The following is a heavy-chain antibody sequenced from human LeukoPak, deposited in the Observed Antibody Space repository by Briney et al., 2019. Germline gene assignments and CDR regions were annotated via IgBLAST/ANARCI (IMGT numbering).Heavy chain of an antibody. CDR3: ARERSNRRDGYNYVY. CDR2: INPNSGGT. V-gene: IGHV1-2*02. D-gene: IGHD5-24*01. CDR1: GYTFTGYY. J-gene: IGHJ4*02. Sequence: ASVKVSCKASGYTFTGYYMHWVRQAPGQGLEWMGWINPNSGGTNYAQKFQGRVTMTRDTSISTACMELSRLRSDDTAVYYCARERSNRRDGYNYVYWGQGTLVTVSS.